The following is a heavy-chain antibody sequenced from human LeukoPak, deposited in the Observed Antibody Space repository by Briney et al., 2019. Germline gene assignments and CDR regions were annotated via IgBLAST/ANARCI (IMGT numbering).Heavy chain of an antibody. CDR3: GSPRTFSGRNVLDM. CDR1: GFTFSTYW. V-gene: IGHV3-74*01. J-gene: IGHJ3*02. D-gene: IGHD3-10*02. Sequence: QPGGSLRLPCAAAGFTFSTYWMHWVRQVPGKGLVWVSRINSDGRTTGYADSVKGRFTISRDNAKNTLYLQMNSLRVEDTAVYYCGSPRTFSGRNVLDMWGQGTMVTVSS. CDR2: INSDGRTT.